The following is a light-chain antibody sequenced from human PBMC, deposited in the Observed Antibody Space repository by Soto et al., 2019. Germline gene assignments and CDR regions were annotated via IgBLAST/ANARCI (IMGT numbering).Light chain of an antibody. V-gene: IGKV1-5*01. Sequence: DIQMTQFPSTLSASVGDRVTITCRANQTTNTWLAWYQQKPGTAPKILIYDASSLEGGVPSRFSASGSGTEFTLTISSLQPDDLSTYYCQQYISYPYTFGQGTKVEIK. CDR2: DAS. J-gene: IGKJ2*01. CDR1: QTTNTW. CDR3: QQYISYPYT.